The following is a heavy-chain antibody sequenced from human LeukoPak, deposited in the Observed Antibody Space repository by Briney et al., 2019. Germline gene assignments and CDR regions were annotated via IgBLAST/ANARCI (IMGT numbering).Heavy chain of an antibody. Sequence: PSETLSLTCAVYGGSFSGYYWSWIRQPPGKGLEWIGEINHSGSTNHNPSLKSRVTISVDTSKNQFSLKLSSVTAADTAVYYCARDGYNKQKYFDYWGQGTLVTVSS. V-gene: IGHV4-34*01. CDR1: GGSFSGYY. J-gene: IGHJ4*02. CDR3: ARDGYNKQKYFDY. CDR2: INHSGST. D-gene: IGHD5-24*01.